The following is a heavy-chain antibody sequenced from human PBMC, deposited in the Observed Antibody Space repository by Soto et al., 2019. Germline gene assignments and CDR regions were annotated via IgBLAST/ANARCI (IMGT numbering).Heavy chain of an antibody. J-gene: IGHJ4*02. V-gene: IGHV4-59*01. CDR2: ISYRGTT. Sequence: SETLSLTCTVSGGSIRNYYWTWVRQPPGKGLEWLGYISYRGTTNYNPSLKSQVPISEDTSKNQVSLRLTSVTAAGTAVYSCANLLHLYSFAFWGQGALVTVSS. CDR1: GGSIRNYY. D-gene: IGHD2-15*01. CDR3: ANLLHLYSFAF.